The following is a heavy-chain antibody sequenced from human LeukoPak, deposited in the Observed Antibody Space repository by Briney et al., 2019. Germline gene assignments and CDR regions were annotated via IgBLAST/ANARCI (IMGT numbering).Heavy chain of an antibody. V-gene: IGHV3-53*01. J-gene: IGHJ4*02. CDR2: IYSSGST. D-gene: IGHD5-18*01. Sequence: GGSLRLSCAASGFTVSSNYMSWVRQAPGKGLEWVSVIYSSGSTYYADSVKGRFTISRDNSKNTLYLQMNSLRAEDTAVYYCANSRIQLWLPAFDYWGQGTLVTVSS. CDR1: GFTVSSNY. CDR3: ANSRIQLWLPAFDY.